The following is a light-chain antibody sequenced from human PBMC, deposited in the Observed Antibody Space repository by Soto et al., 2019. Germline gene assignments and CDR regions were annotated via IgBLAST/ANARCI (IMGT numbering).Light chain of an antibody. CDR3: CAYVSSNTLL. Sequence: QPASVSGSPGQSITISCTGTGRDVGGYIYVSWYQQHPGKAPKLMIYEVSNRPSGVSDRFSGSKSGNTASLIISGLQGDDEGDYYCCAYVSSNTLLFGGGTKLTVL. CDR2: EVS. J-gene: IGLJ3*02. V-gene: IGLV2-14*01. CDR1: GRDVGGYIY.